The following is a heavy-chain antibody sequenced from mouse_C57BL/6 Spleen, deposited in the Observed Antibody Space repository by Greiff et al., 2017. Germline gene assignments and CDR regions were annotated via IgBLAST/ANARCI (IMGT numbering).Heavy chain of an antibody. Sequence: EVQLVESGGDLVKPGGSLKLSCAASGFTFSSYGMSWVRQTPDKRLEWVATISSGGSYTYYPDSVKGRFTISRDNAKNTLYLQMSSLKSEDTAMYYCARPHSGAYYFDYWGQGTTLTVSS. CDR3: ARPHSGAYYFDY. V-gene: IGHV5-6*01. D-gene: IGHD3-1*01. J-gene: IGHJ2*01. CDR1: GFTFSSYG. CDR2: ISSGGSYT.